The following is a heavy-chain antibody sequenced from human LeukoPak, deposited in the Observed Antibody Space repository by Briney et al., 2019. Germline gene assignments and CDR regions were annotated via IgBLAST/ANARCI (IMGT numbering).Heavy chain of an antibody. CDR2: ISGSGGST. D-gene: IGHD6-13*01. CDR1: GFTFSSYA. J-gene: IGHJ4*02. Sequence: GGSLRLSCAASGFTFSSYAMSWVRQAPGKGLEWVSAISGSGGSTYYADSVKGRFTISRDNSKNTLYLQMNSLRAEDTAVYYCAKGPGDPGIAAAGTDFHFDYWGQGTLVTVSS. V-gene: IGHV3-23*01. CDR3: AKGPGDPGIAAAGTDFHFDY.